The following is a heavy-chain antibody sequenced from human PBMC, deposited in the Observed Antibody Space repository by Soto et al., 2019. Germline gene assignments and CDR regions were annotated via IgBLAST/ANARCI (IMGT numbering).Heavy chain of an antibody. D-gene: IGHD1-26*01. J-gene: IGHJ5*02. V-gene: IGHV3-73*02. CDR3: AKYSGAASTPAA. Sequence: EVQLVESGGGLVQPGGSLKLSCAASGFKLSDSAMHWVRQASGKGLEWVGRIANRLENFATTYAESLRGRFTIARDNSKNTVSLQMNSLETEDTAVYYCAKYSGAASTPAALGQGTLVTVSS. CDR2: IANRLENFAT. CDR1: GFKLSDSA.